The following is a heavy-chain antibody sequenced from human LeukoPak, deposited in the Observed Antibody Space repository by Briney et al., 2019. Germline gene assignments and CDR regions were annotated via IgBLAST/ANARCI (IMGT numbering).Heavy chain of an antibody. D-gene: IGHD6-13*01. CDR2: IRYDGSNK. Sequence: GGSLRLSCAASGFTFSSYGMHWVRQAPGKGLEGVAFIRYDGSNKYYADSVKGRFTISRDNSKNTLYLQMNSLRAEDTAVYYCAKDFHSSSWYVYYYYGMDVWGQGATVTVSS. CDR3: AKDFHSSSWYVYYYYGMDV. V-gene: IGHV3-30*02. J-gene: IGHJ6*02. CDR1: GFTFSSYG.